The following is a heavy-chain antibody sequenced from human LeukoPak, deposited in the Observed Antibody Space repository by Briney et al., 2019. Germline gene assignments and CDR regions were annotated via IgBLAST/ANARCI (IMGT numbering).Heavy chain of an antibody. V-gene: IGHV3-43*02. D-gene: IGHD3-22*01. J-gene: IGHJ4*02. CDR3: AKEDYYDSSGPGGY. CDR1: GFTFDDYA. Sequence: GGSLRLSCAASGFTFDDYAMHWVRQAPGKGLEWFSLISGDGGSTYYADSVKGRFTISRDNSKNSLYLQMNSLRTEDTALYYCAKEDYYDSSGPGGYWGQGTLVTVSS. CDR2: ISGDGGST.